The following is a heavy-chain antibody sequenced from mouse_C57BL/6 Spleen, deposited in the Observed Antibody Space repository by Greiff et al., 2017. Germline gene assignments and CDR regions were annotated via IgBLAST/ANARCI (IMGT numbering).Heavy chain of an antibody. D-gene: IGHD2-5*01. CDR2: ISDGGSYT. CDR1: GFTFSSYA. J-gene: IGHJ4*01. CDR3: ARGGAYYSNYDYAMDY. V-gene: IGHV5-4*03. Sequence: EVKLMESGGGLVKPGGSLKLSCAASGFTFSSYAMSWVRQTPEKRLEWVATISDGGSYTYYPDNVQGRFTISRDNAKNNLYLQMSHLKSEDTAMYYCARGGAYYSNYDYAMDYWGQGTSVTVSS.